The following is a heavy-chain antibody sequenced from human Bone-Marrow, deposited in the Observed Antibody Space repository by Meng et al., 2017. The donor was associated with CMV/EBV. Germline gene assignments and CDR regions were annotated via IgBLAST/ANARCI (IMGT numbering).Heavy chain of an antibody. D-gene: IGHD6-13*01. J-gene: IGHJ6*02. CDR3: ARSWHIAADYYYYGMDV. CDR2: IIPIFGTA. CDR1: GGTFSSYA. V-gene: IGHV1-69*05. Sequence: SVKVSCKASGGTFSSYAISWVRQAPGQGLEWMGGIIPIFGTANYAQKFQGRVTITTDESTSTAYMELSSLRSEDTAVYYCARSWHIAADYYYYGMDVWGQGTTVTVSS.